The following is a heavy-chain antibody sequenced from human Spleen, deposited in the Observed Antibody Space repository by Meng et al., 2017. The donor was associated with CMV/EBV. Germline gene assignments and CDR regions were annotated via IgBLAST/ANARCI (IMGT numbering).Heavy chain of an antibody. J-gene: IGHJ4*02. CDR2: ISGSGGST. CDR3: AKDVDITYCSGGSCYWAREFDY. Sequence: GESLKISCAASGFTFSSYAMSWVRQAPGKGLEWVSAISGSGGSTYYADSVKGRFTISRDNSKNTLYLQMNSLRAEDTAVYYCAKDVDITYCSGGSCYWAREFDYWGQGTLVTVSS. D-gene: IGHD2-15*01. V-gene: IGHV3-23*01. CDR1: GFTFSSYA.